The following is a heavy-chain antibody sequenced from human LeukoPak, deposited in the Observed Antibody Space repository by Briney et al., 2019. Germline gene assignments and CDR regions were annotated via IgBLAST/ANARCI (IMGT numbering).Heavy chain of an antibody. V-gene: IGHV3-23*01. Sequence: GGSLRLSCEASGFIFSSYAMNWVRQTPGKGLEWVSFITGDAGSTSYADSVKGRFTISRDNSKNTLFLQLNSLSAEDTAVYYCAKTTGNGHWLIEFWGQGTLVTVSS. CDR2: ITGDAGST. CDR3: AKTTGNGHWLIEF. J-gene: IGHJ4*02. D-gene: IGHD4-23*01. CDR1: GFIFSSYA.